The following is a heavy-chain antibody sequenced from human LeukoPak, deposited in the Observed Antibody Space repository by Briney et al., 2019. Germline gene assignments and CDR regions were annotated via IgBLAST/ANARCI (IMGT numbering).Heavy chain of an antibody. CDR2: IYHSGST. CDR1: GGSISSTNW. D-gene: IGHD3-22*01. J-gene: IGHJ4*02. CDR3: AREGDYYDTSGTLDY. Sequence: PSETLSLTCAVSGGSISSTNWWSWVRQPPGKGLEWIGEIYHSGSTNYNPSLKSRVTISVDTSKNQFSLKLSSVTAADTAVYYCAREGDYYDTSGTLDYWGQGTLVTVSS. V-gene: IGHV4-4*02.